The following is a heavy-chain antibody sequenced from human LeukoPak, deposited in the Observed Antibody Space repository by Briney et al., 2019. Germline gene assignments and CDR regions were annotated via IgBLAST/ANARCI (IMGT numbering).Heavy chain of an antibody. CDR1: GFTVSNNY. Sequence: GGSLRLSCAASGFTVSNNYMSWVRQAPGKGLEWVSLIYSGGSTKYADSVKGRFTISRDNSRNTLYLEMNSLRAEDTAVYYCAGYSSFHCWGQGTLVTVSS. CDR3: AGYSSFHC. CDR2: IYSGGST. D-gene: IGHD3-22*01. V-gene: IGHV3-53*01. J-gene: IGHJ4*02.